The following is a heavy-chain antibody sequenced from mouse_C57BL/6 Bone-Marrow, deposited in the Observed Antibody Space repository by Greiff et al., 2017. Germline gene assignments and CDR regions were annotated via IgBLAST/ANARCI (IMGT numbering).Heavy chain of an antibody. CDR1: GYAFSSSW. Sequence: VQLQQSGPELVKPGASVKISCKASGYAFSSSWMNWVKQRPGKGLEWIGRIYPGDGDTNYNGKFKGKATLTADKSSSTAYMQLSSLTSEDSAVHYSCSSWYFDVWGTGTTVTVSS. V-gene: IGHV1-82*01. D-gene: IGHD1-1*01. CDR2: IYPGDGDT. J-gene: IGHJ1*03. CDR3: CSSWYFDV.